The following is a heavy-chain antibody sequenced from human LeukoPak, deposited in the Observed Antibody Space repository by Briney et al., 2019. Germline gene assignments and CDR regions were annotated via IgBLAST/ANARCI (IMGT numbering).Heavy chain of an antibody. Sequence: QAGGSLRLSCAASGFTFSGSAMHWVRQASGKGLEWVARIRSKANSYSTAYAASVKGRLPIYRDHSKNTAYLQMNRLTTEDTAVYYCTRHPAENWGWGYYYYYMDVWGKGTTVTVSS. CDR3: TRHPAENWGWGYYYYYMDV. CDR2: IRSKANSYST. V-gene: IGHV3-73*01. CDR1: GFTFSGSA. J-gene: IGHJ6*03. D-gene: IGHD3-16*01.